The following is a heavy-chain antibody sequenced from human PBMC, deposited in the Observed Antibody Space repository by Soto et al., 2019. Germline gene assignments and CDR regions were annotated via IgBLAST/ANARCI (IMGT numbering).Heavy chain of an antibody. V-gene: IGHV4-4*02. CDR3: ARVLRGWFDP. CDR2: ISHSGIT. Sequence: SETLSLTCAVSGGSITSANWWAWVRQPPGGGLEWIGEISHSGITNYKASLKSRVTMSVDKTKNDVSLKLTSVTAADTAVYYCARVLRGWFDPWGQEPRSPSPQ. CDR1: GGSITSANW. J-gene: IGHJ5*02.